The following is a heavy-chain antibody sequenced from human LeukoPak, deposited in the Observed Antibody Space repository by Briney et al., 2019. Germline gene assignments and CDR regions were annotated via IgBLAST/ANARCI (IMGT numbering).Heavy chain of an antibody. Sequence: SETLSLTYTVSGGSISSSSYYWGWIRQPPGKGLEWIGSIYYSGSTYYNPSLKSRVTISVDTSKNQFSLKLSSVTAADTAVYYCARAGRYGSGSYYKKGYYYYYMDVWGKGTTVTVSS. D-gene: IGHD3-10*01. CDR2: IYYSGST. V-gene: IGHV4-39*07. CDR3: ARAGRYGSGSYYKKGYYYYYMDV. J-gene: IGHJ6*03. CDR1: GGSISSSSYY.